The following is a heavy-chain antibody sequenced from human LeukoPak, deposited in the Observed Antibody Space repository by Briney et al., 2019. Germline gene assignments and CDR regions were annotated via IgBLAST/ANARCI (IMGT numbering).Heavy chain of an antibody. CDR2: IWYDGSNK. Sequence: GGSLRLSCAASGFTFSSYGMHWVRQAPGKGLEWVALIWYDGSNKYYADSVKGRFTISRDNSKNTLYLQMNSLRAEDTAVYYCARGGVTMKVPILWGQGTLVTVSS. D-gene: IGHD3-10*01. CDR3: ARGGVTMKVPIL. V-gene: IGHV3-33*01. J-gene: IGHJ4*02. CDR1: GFTFSSYG.